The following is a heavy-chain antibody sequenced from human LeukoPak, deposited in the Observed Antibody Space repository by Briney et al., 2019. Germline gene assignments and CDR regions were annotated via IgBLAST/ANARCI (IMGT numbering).Heavy chain of an antibody. CDR3: ARIRPSVVAAAGGWFDP. CDR1: GGXFSGYY. Sequence: SETLSLTCAVYGGXFSGYYWSWIRQPPGKGLEWIGEINHSGSTNYNPSLKSRVTISVDTSKNQFSLKLSSVTAADTAVYYCARIRPSVVAAAGGWFDPWGQGTLVTVSS. D-gene: IGHD6-13*01. V-gene: IGHV4-34*01. CDR2: INHSGST. J-gene: IGHJ5*02.